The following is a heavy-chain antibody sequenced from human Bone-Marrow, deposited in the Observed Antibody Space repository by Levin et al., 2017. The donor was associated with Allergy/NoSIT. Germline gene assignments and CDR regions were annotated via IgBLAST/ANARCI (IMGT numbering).Heavy chain of an antibody. D-gene: IGHD3-16*02. Sequence: SYAIHWVRQAPGQGLEWLAVIPKNGDHTFYGDSVKVRFAVSRDNSRRTVYLQMNRLRVDDTAVYFCAQDKGDGSYQYYGMNIWGQGTTVTVSS. CDR2: IPKNGDHT. CDR1: SYA. V-gene: IGHV3-33*05. CDR3: AQDKGDGSYQYYGMNI. J-gene: IGHJ6*01.